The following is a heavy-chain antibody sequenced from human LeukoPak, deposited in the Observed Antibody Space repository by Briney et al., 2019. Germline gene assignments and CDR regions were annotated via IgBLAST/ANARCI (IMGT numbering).Heavy chain of an antibody. CDR1: GGSISSYS. D-gene: IGHD5-24*01. J-gene: IGHJ2*01. V-gene: IGHV4-4*07. Sequence: SETLSLTCTVSGGSISSYSWSWIRQPAGKGLEWIGRIYTSGSTNYNPSLKRRVTTSVDKSKNQFSLKLSSVTAADTAVYYCARRGGYNSAGGYWYFDLWGRGTLVTVSS. CDR2: IYTSGST. CDR3: ARRGGYNSAGGYWYFDL.